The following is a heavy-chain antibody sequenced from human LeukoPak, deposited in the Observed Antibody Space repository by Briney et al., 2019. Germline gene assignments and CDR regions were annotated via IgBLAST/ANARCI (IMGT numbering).Heavy chain of an antibody. J-gene: IGHJ3*02. CDR2: IRSKANSYAT. V-gene: IGHV3-73*01. D-gene: IGHD3-10*01. CDR3: TRLMVQGVNAFDI. CDR1: GFTFSGSA. Sequence: PGGSLRLSCAASGFTFSGSAMHWVRQASGKGLEWVGRIRSKANSYATAYAASVKGRFTISRDDSKNTAYLQMNSLKTEDTAVYCCTRLMVQGVNAFDIWGQGTMVTVSS.